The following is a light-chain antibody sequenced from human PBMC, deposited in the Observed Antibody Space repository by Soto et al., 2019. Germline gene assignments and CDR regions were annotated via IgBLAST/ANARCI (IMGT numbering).Light chain of an antibody. CDR3: QQRSKMPLT. Sequence: EIVVTQSPGTLSLSPGETATLSCRASQSVRNYLAWYQQKPGQAPRLLIYDASNRATGIPARFSGTGSETDFTLTISSLEPEEFAIYYCQQRSKMPLTFGHGTKVDIK. V-gene: IGKV3-11*01. J-gene: IGKJ1*01. CDR1: QSVRNY. CDR2: DAS.